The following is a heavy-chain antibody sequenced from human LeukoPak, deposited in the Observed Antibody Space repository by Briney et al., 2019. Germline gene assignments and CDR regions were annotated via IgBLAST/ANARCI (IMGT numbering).Heavy chain of an antibody. D-gene: IGHD6-13*01. CDR3: ARYHQAAAGSYAEDRRNWFDP. V-gene: IGHV3-30*02. CDR2: IRYDGSNK. J-gene: IGHJ5*02. Sequence: GGSLRLSCAASGFTFSSYGMHWVRQAPGKGLEWVAFIRYDGSNKYYADSVKGRFTISRDNAKNSLYLQMNSLRAEDTAVYYCARYHQAAAGSYAEDRRNWFDPWGQGTLVTVSS. CDR1: GFTFSSYG.